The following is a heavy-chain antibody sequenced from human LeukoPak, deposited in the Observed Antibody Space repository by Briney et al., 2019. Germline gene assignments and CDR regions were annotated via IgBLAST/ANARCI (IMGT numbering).Heavy chain of an antibody. Sequence: PGGSLRLSCAASGFTFSGSAVHWVRQASGKGLEWVGRIRSKANSYATVYAASVKGRFTISRDDSKNTAYLQMNSLQADDTAVYYCTCGTYDSRGYREYWGQGTLVTVSS. V-gene: IGHV3-73*01. J-gene: IGHJ4*02. CDR2: IRSKANSYAT. CDR3: TCGTYDSRGYREY. CDR1: GFTFSGSA. D-gene: IGHD3-22*01.